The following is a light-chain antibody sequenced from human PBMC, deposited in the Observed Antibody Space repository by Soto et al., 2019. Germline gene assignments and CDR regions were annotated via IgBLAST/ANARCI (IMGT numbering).Light chain of an antibody. J-gene: IGLJ1*01. Sequence: QSVLTQPASVSGSHGQSITISCTGTSSDVGSYNLVSWYQQHPGKAPKLMIYEVSKRPSGVSNRFSGSKSANTASLTISGLQADDEADYYCCSYGGRSTYVFGNGTNVTV. V-gene: IGLV2-23*02. CDR3: CSYGGRSTYV. CDR2: EVS. CDR1: SSDVGSYNL.